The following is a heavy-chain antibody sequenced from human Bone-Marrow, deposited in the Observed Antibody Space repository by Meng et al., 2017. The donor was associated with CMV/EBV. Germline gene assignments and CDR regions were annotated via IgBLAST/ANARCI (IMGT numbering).Heavy chain of an antibody. J-gene: IGHJ4*02. CDR2: ISYDGSNK. V-gene: IGHV3-30-3*01. D-gene: IGHD3-10*01. CDR1: GFTFSSYA. CDR3: ARDHNYYGSGSYYPFDD. Sequence: GESLKISCAASGFTFSSYAMNWVRQAPGKGLEWVAVISYDGSNKYYADSVKGRFTISRDNSKNTLYLQMNSRRAEDTAVYYCARDHNYYGSGSYYPFDDWGQGATVTVSS.